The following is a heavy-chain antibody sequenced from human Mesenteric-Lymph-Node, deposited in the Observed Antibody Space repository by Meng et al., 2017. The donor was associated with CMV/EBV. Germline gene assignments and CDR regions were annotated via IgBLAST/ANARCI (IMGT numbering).Heavy chain of an antibody. Sequence: TFSGYAVSWGRPAHGQGLEWMGRIIPIFGTANYAQKFQGRVTITADESTSTAYMELSSLISEDTAVYYCASDRGYYYGSGTQEGSDYWGQGTLVTVSS. V-gene: IGHV1-69*01. CDR3: ASDRGYYYGSGTQEGSDY. CDR2: IIPIFGTA. D-gene: IGHD3-10*01. J-gene: IGHJ4*02. CDR1: TFSGYA.